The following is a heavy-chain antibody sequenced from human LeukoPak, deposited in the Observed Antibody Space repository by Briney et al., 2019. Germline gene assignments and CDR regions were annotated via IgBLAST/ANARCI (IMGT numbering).Heavy chain of an antibody. CDR2: FSPFTGNS. CDR3: ARYCSSTSCKPSPDAFDI. D-gene: IGHD2-2*01. V-gene: IGHV1-18*01. CDR1: GYSFSRYG. Sequence: ASVKVSCKASGYSFSRYGITWIRQAPGQGLEWMGWFSPFTGNSNYAQKLQGRVTMTADTATTTAYMELTSLRSEDTAVYYCARYCSSTSCKPSPDAFDIWGQGTMVTVSS. J-gene: IGHJ3*02.